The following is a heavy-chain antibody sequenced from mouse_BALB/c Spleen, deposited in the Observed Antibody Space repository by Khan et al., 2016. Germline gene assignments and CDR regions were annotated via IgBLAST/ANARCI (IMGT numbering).Heavy chain of an antibody. CDR2: ISYSGST. V-gene: IGHV3-2*02. CDR3: ARYYDGSSYFDY. D-gene: IGHD1-1*01. J-gene: IGHJ2*01. CDR1: GYSITSDYA. Sequence: EVQLVESGPGLVKPSQSLSLTCTVTGYSITSDYAWNWIRQFPGNKLEWMGYISYSGSTSYHPSLKSRISIPRDTSKNQFFLQLNSVTTEDTATYYCARYYDGSSYFDYWGQGTTLTVSS.